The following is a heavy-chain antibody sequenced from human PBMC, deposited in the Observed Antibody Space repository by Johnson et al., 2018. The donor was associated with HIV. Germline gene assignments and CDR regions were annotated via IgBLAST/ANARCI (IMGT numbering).Heavy chain of an antibody. Sequence: VQLVESGGGLVQPGRSLRLSCAASGFTFDDYAMHWVRLAPGKGLEWVSGIRWNSGSIGYADSVKGRFTISRDNAKNTLYLQMNSLIPEDTAVYYCCYGSGTYDGPAFDIWGQGTVVIVSS. V-gene: IGHV3-9*01. J-gene: IGHJ3*02. D-gene: IGHD3-10*01. CDR2: IRWNSGSI. CDR1: GFTFDDYA. CDR3: CYGSGTYDGPAFDI.